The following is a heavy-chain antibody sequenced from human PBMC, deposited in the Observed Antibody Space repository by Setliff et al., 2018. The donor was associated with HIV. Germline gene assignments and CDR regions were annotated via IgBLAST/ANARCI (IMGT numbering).Heavy chain of an antibody. CDR3: ARSHYGLYDAFDI. CDR2: IYYSGST. V-gene: IGHV4-39*01. CDR1: GGSISSSSYY. J-gene: IGHJ3*02. D-gene: IGHD3-10*01. Sequence: SETLSLTCTVSGGSISSSSYYWGWIRQPPGKGLEWIGSIYYSGSTYYNPSLKSRVTISVDTSKNQFSLKLSSVTAADTAVYYCARSHYGLYDAFDIWGQGTMVTVSS.